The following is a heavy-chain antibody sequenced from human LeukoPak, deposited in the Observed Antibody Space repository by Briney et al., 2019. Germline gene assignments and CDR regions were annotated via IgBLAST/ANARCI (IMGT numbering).Heavy chain of an antibody. D-gene: IGHD1-1*01. CDR3: AREGTAEYFQY. Sequence: GGSLRLSCAASGFTFSCCSMTWVRQAPGKGPEWVSSISSSSSYIYYADSVKGRFTISRDIAKNSLYLQMNSLRAEDTAVYYCAREGTAEYFQYWGQGTLVTVSS. CDR2: ISSSSSYI. J-gene: IGHJ1*01. CDR1: GFTFSCCS. V-gene: IGHV3-21*01.